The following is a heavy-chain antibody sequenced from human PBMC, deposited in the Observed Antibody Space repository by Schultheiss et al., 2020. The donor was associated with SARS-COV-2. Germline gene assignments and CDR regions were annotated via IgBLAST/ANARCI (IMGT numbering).Heavy chain of an antibody. CDR1: GFTFDDYT. V-gene: IGHV3-43*01. CDR3: ARQPEDFRGAPVSAFDI. CDR2: ISWDGGST. D-gene: IGHD1-1*01. J-gene: IGHJ3*02. Sequence: GGSLRLSCAASGFTFDDYTMHWVRQAPGKGLEWVSLISWDGGSTYYADSVKGRFTISRDNSKNTLYLQMNSLRSEDTAVYYCARQPEDFRGAPVSAFDIWGQGTMVTVSS.